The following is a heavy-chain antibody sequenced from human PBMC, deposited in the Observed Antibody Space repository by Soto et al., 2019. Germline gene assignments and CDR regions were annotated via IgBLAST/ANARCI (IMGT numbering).Heavy chain of an antibody. Sequence: EVQLVQSGAEVKKPGESLQISCKGSGYSFTSYWSGWVRQMPGKGLEWMGIIYPGDADTRYSPSFQGQVTISADKSISTDYLQWSSLKASDAAMYYCARLRRPSYYDYGMDVWGQGTTVTVSS. V-gene: IGHV5-51*03. CDR2: IYPGDADT. CDR3: ARLRRPSYYDYGMDV. CDR1: GYSFTSYW. J-gene: IGHJ6*02.